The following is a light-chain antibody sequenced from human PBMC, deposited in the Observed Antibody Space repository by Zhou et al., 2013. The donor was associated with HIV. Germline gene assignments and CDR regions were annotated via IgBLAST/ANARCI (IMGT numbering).Light chain of an antibody. V-gene: IGKV1-39*01. CDR1: QDISSY. CDR3: QQTYSTPGFS. Sequence: IQLTQSPSSLSASVGDRVTITCRASQDISSYLAWYQQKPGKAPKLVIYSASLLHSGVPSRFSGSGSGTYFTLTISSLQPEDFATYYCQQTYSTPGFSFGPGTRVDLK. CDR2: SAS. J-gene: IGKJ3*01.